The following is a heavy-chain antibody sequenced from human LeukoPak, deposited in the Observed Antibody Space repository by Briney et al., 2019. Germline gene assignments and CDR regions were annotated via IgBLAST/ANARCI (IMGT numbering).Heavy chain of an antibody. CDR1: GGTFSSYA. D-gene: IGHD4-23*01. V-gene: IGHV1-69*05. CDR3: ATMGGNFPRYYFDY. J-gene: IGHJ4*02. Sequence: ASVKVSCKASGGTFSSYAISWVRQAPGQGLEWMGGIIPIFGTTNYAQKFQGRVTITTDESTSTAYMELSSLRSEDTAVYYCATMGGNFPRYYFDYWGQGTLVTVSS. CDR2: IIPIFGTT.